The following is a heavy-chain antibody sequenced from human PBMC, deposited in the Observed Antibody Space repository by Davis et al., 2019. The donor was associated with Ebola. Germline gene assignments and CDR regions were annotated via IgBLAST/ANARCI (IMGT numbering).Heavy chain of an antibody. D-gene: IGHD1-26*01. CDR3: AKMRTSGSYYIVGYFDY. CDR2: ISGSGGST. CDR1: GFTFSSYA. V-gene: IGHV3-23*01. Sequence: GESLKISCAASGFTFSSYAMSWVRQAPGKGLEWVSAISGSGGSTYYADSVKGRFTISRDNSENTLYLQMNSLRAEDTAVYYCAKMRTSGSYYIVGYFDYWGQGTLVTVSS. J-gene: IGHJ4*02.